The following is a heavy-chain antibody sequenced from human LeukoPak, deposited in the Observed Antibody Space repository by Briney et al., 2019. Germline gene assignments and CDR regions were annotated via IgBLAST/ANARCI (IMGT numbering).Heavy chain of an antibody. J-gene: IGHJ4*02. D-gene: IGHD2-15*01. CDR2: IIPIFGTA. CDR1: GGTFSSYA. CDR3: ARVPSGGPFDY. V-gene: IGHV1-69*05. Sequence: ASVKVSCKASGGTFSSYAISWVRQAPGQGLEWMGGIIPIFGTANYAQKFQGRVTMTTDTSTSTAYMELRSRTSDDTAVYYCARVPSGGPFDYWGQGTLVTVSS.